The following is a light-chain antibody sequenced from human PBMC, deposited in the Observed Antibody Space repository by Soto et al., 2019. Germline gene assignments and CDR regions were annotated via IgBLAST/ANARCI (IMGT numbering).Light chain of an antibody. CDR3: GSYPISSTLMI. CDR1: PSDIGAYNY. Sequence: QSALTQPASVSGSPGQSITISCSGTPSDIGAYNYVSWYQHLPGKAPKVIIYDVTNRPSGVSSRFSGSKSGITASLTISGLQAEDEANYYCGSYPISSTLMIFGGGTKVTVL. J-gene: IGLJ2*01. CDR2: DVT. V-gene: IGLV2-14*03.